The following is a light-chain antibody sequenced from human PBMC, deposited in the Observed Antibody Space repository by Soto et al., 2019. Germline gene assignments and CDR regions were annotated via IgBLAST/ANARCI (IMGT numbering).Light chain of an antibody. J-gene: IGKJ2*01. CDR2: KAS. CDR1: QSISSW. CDR3: LQYHSYPYT. V-gene: IGKV1-5*03. Sequence: DIQMTQSPSTLSASVGDRVTITCRASQSISSWLTWYQQKPGKAPKVLIYKASSIQTGVPSRFSGSGSGTDFTLTISSLQPDDFATYYCLQYHSYPYTFGQGTKLEIK.